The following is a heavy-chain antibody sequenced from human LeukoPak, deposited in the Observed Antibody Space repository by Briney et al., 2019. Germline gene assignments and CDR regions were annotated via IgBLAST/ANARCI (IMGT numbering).Heavy chain of an antibody. D-gene: IGHD3-9*01. J-gene: IGHJ4*02. CDR3: ARGDDILTGYYLFDY. CDR2: ISSSGSTI. V-gene: IGHV3-48*03. CDR1: GFTFSSYE. Sequence: GGSLRLSCAASGFTFSSYEMNWGRQAPGKGLEWVSYISSSGSTIYYADSVKGRFTISRDNAKNSLYLQMNSLRAEDTAVYYCARGDDILTGYYLFDYWGQGTLVTVSS.